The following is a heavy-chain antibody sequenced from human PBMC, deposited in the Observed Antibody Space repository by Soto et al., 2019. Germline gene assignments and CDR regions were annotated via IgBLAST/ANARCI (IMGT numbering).Heavy chain of an antibody. CDR1: GFTFSSYS. CDR2: ISSGSSYI. V-gene: IGHV3-21*01. D-gene: IGHD3-22*01. J-gene: IGHJ4*02. CDR3: ARDAYYYDSSGYYLYYFDY. Sequence: EVQLVESGGGLVKPGGSLRLSCAASGFTFSSYSMNWVRQAPGKGLEWVSSISSGSSYIYYADSVKGRFTISRDNAKNSLYLQMNSLRAEDTAVYYCARDAYYYDSSGYYLYYFDYWGQGTLVTVSS.